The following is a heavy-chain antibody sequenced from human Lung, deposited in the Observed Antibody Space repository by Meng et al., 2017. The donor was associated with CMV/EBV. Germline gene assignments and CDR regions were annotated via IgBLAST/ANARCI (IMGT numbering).Heavy chain of an antibody. CDR1: GGSISSYY. V-gene: IGHV4-4*07. J-gene: IGHJ1*01. D-gene: IGHD5-24*01. CDR2: IYTSGST. Sequence: QVQLQESGPGLVKPSEALALTCPVSGGSISSYYWSWSRQPAGKGLEWIGRIYTSGSTNYNPSLKSRVTMSVDTSKNQFSLKLSSVTAADTAVYYCARGSRDEAFQHWGQGTLVTVSS. CDR3: ARGSRDEAFQH.